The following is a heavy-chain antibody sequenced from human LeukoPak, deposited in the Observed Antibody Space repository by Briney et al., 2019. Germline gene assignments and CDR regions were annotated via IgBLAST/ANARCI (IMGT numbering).Heavy chain of an antibody. V-gene: IGHV3-23*01. J-gene: IGHJ4*02. CDR1: GFTFSAYA. Sequence: PGGSLRLSCAASGFTFSAYAMNWVRQAPGKGLEWVSSISGSGGSTYYADSVKGRFTFIRDNSKNTLYLRMNSLRAEDTAVYYCAKSTGDVVRGITRRNFDNWGQGTLVTVSS. CDR3: AKSTGDVVRGITRRNFDN. CDR2: ISGSGGST. D-gene: IGHD3-10*01.